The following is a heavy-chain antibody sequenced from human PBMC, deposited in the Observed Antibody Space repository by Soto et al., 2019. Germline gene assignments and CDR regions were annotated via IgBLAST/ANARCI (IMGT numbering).Heavy chain of an antibody. V-gene: IGHV3-64D*06. CDR1: GFTFGSYA. D-gene: IGHD5-18*01. J-gene: IGHJ6*02. Sequence: GGSLRLSCSASGFTFGSYAMHWVRQAPGKGLEYVSAISSNGGSTYYADSVKGRFTISRDNSKNTLYLQMSSLRAEDTAVYYCVKRRDTFMVSHYYYGMDVWGQGTTVTVSS. CDR2: ISSNGGST. CDR3: VKRRDTFMVSHYYYGMDV.